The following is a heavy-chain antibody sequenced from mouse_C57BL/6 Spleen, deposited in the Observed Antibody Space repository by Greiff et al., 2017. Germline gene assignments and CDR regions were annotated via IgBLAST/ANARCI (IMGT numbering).Heavy chain of an antibody. CDR3: ARHEDRITTRDWYFDV. D-gene: IGHD1-1*01. CDR1: GYTFTEYT. Sequence: QVHVKQSGAELVKPGASVKLSCKASGYTFTEYTIHWVKQRSGQGLEWIGWFYPGSGSIKYNEKFKDKATLTADKSSSTVYMELSRLTSEDSAVYFCARHEDRITTRDWYFDVWGTGTTVTVSS. J-gene: IGHJ1*03. CDR2: FYPGSGSI. V-gene: IGHV1-62-2*01.